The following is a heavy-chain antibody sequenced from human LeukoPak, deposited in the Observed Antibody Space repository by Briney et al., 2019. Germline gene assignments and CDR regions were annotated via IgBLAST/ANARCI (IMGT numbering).Heavy chain of an antibody. J-gene: IGHJ4*02. CDR3: AKDSCSSTSCYWDY. CDR1: GFTFSSYA. Sequence: GGSLRLSCAASGFTFSSYAMSWVRQAPGKGLEWVSAISGSGGRTYYADSVKGRFTISRDNSKNTLYLQMNSLRAEDTAVYYCAKDSCSSTSCYWDYWGQGTLVTVSS. CDR2: ISGSGGRT. V-gene: IGHV3-23*01. D-gene: IGHD2-2*01.